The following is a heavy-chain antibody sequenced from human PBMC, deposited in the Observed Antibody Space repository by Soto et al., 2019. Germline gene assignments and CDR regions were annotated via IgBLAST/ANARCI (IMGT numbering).Heavy chain of an antibody. D-gene: IGHD2-2*01. CDR2: IIPIFGTA. CDR3: ASMYCSSTSCYFYYYGMDV. V-gene: IGHV1-69*13. CDR1: GGTFSSYA. Sequence: SVKVSCKASGGTFSSYAISWVRQAPGQGLEWMGGIIPIFGTANYAQKFQGRVTITADESTSTAYMELSSLRSEDTAVYYCASMYCSSTSCYFYYYGMDVWGQGTTVTVSS. J-gene: IGHJ6*02.